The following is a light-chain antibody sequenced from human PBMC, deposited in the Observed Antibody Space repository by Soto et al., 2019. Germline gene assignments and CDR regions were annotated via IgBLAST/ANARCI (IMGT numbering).Light chain of an antibody. V-gene: IGLV4-69*01. Sequence: QSVLTQSPSASASLGDSVKLTCTLSSEHSGYAIAWHQQQPEKGPRYLMKVNSDGSHSKGDGIPDRFSGSSSGAERYLTISSLQSEDEADYYCQTWGTLIEEVVFGGGTKLTVL. CDR2: VNSDGSH. CDR3: QTWGTLIEEVV. CDR1: SEHSGYA. J-gene: IGLJ2*01.